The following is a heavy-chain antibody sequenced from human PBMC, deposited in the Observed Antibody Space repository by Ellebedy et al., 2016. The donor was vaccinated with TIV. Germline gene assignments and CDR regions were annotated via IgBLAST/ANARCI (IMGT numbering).Heavy chain of an antibody. V-gene: IGHV4-59*01. CDR2: IYYSGST. Sequence: SETLSLTXTVSGGSISSYYWSWIRQPPGKGLEWIGYIYYSGSTNYNPSLKSRVTISVDTSKNQFSLKLSSVTAADTAVYYCARTTYYYDSSGYSTTFAFDIWGQGTMVTVSS. CDR1: GGSISSYY. D-gene: IGHD3-22*01. J-gene: IGHJ3*02. CDR3: ARTTYYYDSSGYSTTFAFDI.